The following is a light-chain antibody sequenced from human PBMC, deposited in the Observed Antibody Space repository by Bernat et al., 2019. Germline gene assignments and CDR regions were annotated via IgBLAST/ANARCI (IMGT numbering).Light chain of an antibody. CDR2: DGT. J-gene: IGLJ1*01. CDR3: SSYISSRSDV. V-gene: IGLV2-14*03. Sequence: QAALTQPASVSGSPGQSITISCTTPSSDVGGYNSVSWYQQHPGKAPTLIIYDGTNRPSGVSHRFSGSKSGNTASLTISGLQPEDEANYYCSSYISSRSDVFGSGTKVTVL. CDR1: SSDVGGYNS.